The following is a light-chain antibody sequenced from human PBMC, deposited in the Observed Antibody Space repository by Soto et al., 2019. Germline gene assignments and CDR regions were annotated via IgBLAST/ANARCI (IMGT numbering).Light chain of an antibody. CDR3: QQYDKPFS. V-gene: IGKV1-33*01. J-gene: IGKJ3*01. CDR2: DAS. Sequence: DIQMTQSPSSLSASVGDRVTITCQASQDIRNYLNWYQQKPGKAPKLLIYDASNLEPGVPSRFSGSGSVTQFAFTISSLQSEDIGTYYCQQYDKPFSFGPRTKVDIK. CDR1: QDIRNY.